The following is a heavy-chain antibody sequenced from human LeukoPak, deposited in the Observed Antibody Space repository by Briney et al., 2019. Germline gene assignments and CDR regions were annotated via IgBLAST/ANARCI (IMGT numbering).Heavy chain of an antibody. V-gene: IGHV3-21*01. CDR3: AREGGGGGYYSDSYGHPHFDC. CDR1: GFTFSSYS. J-gene: IGHJ4*02. CDR2: ISSSSSYI. D-gene: IGHD3-22*01. Sequence: GGSLRLPCAASGFTFSSYSMNWVRQAPGKGLEWVSSISSSSSYIYYADSVKGRFTISRDNARNSLYLQMDSLRAEDTAVYYCAREGGGGGYYSDSYGHPHFDCWGPGTLVTVSS.